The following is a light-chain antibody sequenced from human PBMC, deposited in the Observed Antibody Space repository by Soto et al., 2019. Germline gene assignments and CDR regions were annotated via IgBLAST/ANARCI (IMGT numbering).Light chain of an antibody. V-gene: IGLV2-8*01. CDR2: EVT. Sequence: QSALTQPPSASGSPGQSVTISCTGTSSDVGANNYVSWYQQHPGKAPKLMMYEVTKRPSGVPDRFSGSKSGNTASLTVSGLQAKDEADYYCSSYAGANRVFGTGTKVTVL. CDR3: SSYAGANRV. CDR1: SSDVGANNY. J-gene: IGLJ1*01.